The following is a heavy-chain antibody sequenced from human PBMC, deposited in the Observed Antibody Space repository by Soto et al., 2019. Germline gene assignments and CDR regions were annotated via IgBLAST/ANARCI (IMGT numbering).Heavy chain of an antibody. J-gene: IGHJ3*01. Sequence: EVQLLESGGGLVQPGGSLRLSCAASGFTFSSYDMSWVRQAPGKGLEWVSAISASGVGTFYAESVKGRFTISRDNSKNPQYVQMNSLRAEDTAMYYCAKEDDAWTNGYFDLWGQGTMVTVSS. V-gene: IGHV3-23*01. CDR2: ISASGVGT. CDR1: GFTFSSYD. CDR3: AKEDDAWTNGYFDL. D-gene: IGHD2-8*01.